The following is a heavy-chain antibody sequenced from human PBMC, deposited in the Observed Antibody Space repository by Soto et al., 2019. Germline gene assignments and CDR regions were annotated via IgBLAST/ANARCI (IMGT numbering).Heavy chain of an antibody. CDR3: ARDYYDSSGYPDDAFDI. CDR1: GGSISSYY. V-gene: IGHV4-59*01. CDR2: IYYSGST. D-gene: IGHD3-22*01. J-gene: IGHJ3*02. Sequence: PSETLSLTCTVSGGSISSYYWSWIRQPPGKGLEWIGYIYYSGSTNYNPSLKSRVTISVDTPKNQFSLKLSSVTAADTAVYYCARDYYDSSGYPDDAFDIWGQGTMVTVSS.